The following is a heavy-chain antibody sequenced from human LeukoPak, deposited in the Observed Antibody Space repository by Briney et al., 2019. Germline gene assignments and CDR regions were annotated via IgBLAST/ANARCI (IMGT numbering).Heavy chain of an antibody. CDR1: GFTFSSYG. D-gene: IGHD6-13*01. CDR2: IWYDGSNK. V-gene: IGHV3-33*01. J-gene: IGHJ5*02. CDR3: AGETCIAAALGSQICWFDP. Sequence: PGGSLRLSCAASGFTFSSYGMHWVRQAPGKGLEWVAVIWYDGSNKYYADSVKGRFTISRDTSKHTLYLQMNSLRAEDTAVYYCAGETCIAAALGSQICWFDPWGQGTLVTVSS.